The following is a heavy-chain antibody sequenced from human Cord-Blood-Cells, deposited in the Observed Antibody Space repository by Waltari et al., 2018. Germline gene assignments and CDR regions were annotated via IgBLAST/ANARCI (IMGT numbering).Heavy chain of an antibody. CDR3: ARGVSRHHCSGGSCYPLDY. J-gene: IGHJ4*02. CDR1: GGSISSSNW. CDR2: IYRSGST. Sequence: QVQLQESGPGLVKPSGTLSLTCAVSGGSISSSNWWSWVRQPPGKGLEWIGEIYRSGSTNYRPSLKSRVTISVDKSKNQFSLKLSAVTAADTAVYYCARGVSRHHCSGGSCYPLDYWGQGTLVTVSS. V-gene: IGHV4-4*02. D-gene: IGHD2-15*01.